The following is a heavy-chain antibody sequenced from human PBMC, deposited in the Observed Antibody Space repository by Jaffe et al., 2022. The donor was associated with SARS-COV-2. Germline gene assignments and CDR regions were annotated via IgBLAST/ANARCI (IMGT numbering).Heavy chain of an antibody. CDR3: TTYGDSGLYYYYGMDV. CDR2: IKSKTDGGTT. D-gene: IGHD4-17*01. V-gene: IGHV3-15*01. CDR1: GFTFSNAW. J-gene: IGHJ6*02. Sequence: EVQLVESGGGLVKPGGSLRLSCAASGFTFSNAWMSWVRQAPGKGLEWVGRIKSKTDGGTTDYAAPVKGRFTISRDDSKNTLYLQMNSLKTEDTAVYYCTTYGDSGLYYYYGMDVWGQGTTVTVSS.